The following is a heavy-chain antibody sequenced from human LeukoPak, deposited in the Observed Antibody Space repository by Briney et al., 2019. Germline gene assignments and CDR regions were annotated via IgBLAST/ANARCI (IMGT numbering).Heavy chain of an antibody. CDR3: ARDDFGCSSTSCYDLTGDYYGMDV. V-gene: IGHV1-69*04. J-gene: IGHJ6*02. D-gene: IGHD2-2*01. CDR2: IIPILGIA. Sequence: ASVKVSCKASGGTFSRYAISWVRQAPGQGLEWMGRIIPILGIANYAQKFQGRVTITADKSTSTAYMELSSLRSEDTAVYYCARDDFGCSSTSCYDLTGDYYGMDVWGQGTTVTVSS. CDR1: GGTFSRYA.